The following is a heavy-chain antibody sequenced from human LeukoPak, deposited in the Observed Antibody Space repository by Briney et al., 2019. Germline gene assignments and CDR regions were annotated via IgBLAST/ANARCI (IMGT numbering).Heavy chain of an antibody. V-gene: IGHV3-23*01. CDR3: AKWGFSDRSGANFHS. CDR2: VTASARRT. J-gene: IGHJ4*02. D-gene: IGHD3-22*01. Sequence: GGSLRLSCEASGFTFSNYAMSWVRQAPGKGLEWVSTVTASARRTYYADSVQGRFTISRDNSNNTLFLQVNSLRADDTAIYHCAKWGFSDRSGANFHSWGQGTLVTVSS. CDR1: GFTFSNYA.